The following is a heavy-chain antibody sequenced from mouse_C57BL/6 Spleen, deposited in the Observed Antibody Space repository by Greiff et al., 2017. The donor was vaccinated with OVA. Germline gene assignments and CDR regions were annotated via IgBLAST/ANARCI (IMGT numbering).Heavy chain of an antibody. Sequence: EVKLQESGPGLVKPSQSLSLTCSVTGYSITSGYYWNWIRQFPGNKLEWMGYISYDGSNNYNPSLKNRISITRDTSKNQFFLKLNSVTTEDTATYYCARDYDYEILYYAMDYWGQGTSVTVSS. J-gene: IGHJ4*01. CDR2: ISYDGSN. V-gene: IGHV3-6*01. D-gene: IGHD2-4*01. CDR1: GYSITSGYY. CDR3: ARDYDYEILYYAMDY.